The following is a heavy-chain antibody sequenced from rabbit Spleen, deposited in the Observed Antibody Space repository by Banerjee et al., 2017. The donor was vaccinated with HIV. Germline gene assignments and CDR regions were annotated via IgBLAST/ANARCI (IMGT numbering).Heavy chain of an antibody. CDR3: ARVGAGSLGFNL. CDR2: IYVGSSGST. J-gene: IGHJ4*01. V-gene: IGHV1S40*01. D-gene: IGHD4-2*01. Sequence: QSLEESGGDLVKPGASLTLTCTASGFSFNSNYVSWVRQAPGKGLEWIAYIYVGSSGSTYYASWAKGRFTISKTSSTTVTLQMTSLTAADTATYFCARVGAGSLGFNLWGPGTLVT. CDR1: GFSFNSNY.